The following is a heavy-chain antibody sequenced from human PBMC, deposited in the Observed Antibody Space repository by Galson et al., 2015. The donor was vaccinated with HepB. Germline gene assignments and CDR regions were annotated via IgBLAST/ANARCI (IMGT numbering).Heavy chain of an antibody. CDR1: GYTFSRYA. CDR3: AKDRGSSGWPAPAAFDF. V-gene: IGHV3-23*01. J-gene: IGHJ3*01. CDR2: ISGSCGST. Sequence: SLRLSCKASGYTFSRYAMSWVRQAPGKGLEWVSAISGSCGSTYYADSVKGRFTMARDNSKNTLYLQMNSLRSEDTAVYYCAKDRGSSGWPAPAAFDFWGQGTMVTVSS. D-gene: IGHD6-19*01.